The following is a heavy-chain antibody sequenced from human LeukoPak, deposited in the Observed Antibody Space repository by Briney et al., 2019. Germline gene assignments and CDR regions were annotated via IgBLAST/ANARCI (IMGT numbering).Heavy chain of an antibody. J-gene: IGHJ4*02. V-gene: IGHV1-2*02. CDR3: ARYPFKVGVPDDY. Sequence: GASVKVSFKSSGYTLTDYYLHSVGQAPGQGLEWMGWINPKSGGTNYAQKFQGRVTMTRDTSISTAYMELSRLRSDDTAEYYCARYPFKVGVPDDYWGQGTLVTVSS. CDR2: INPKSGGT. CDR1: GYTLTDYY. D-gene: IGHD1-26*01.